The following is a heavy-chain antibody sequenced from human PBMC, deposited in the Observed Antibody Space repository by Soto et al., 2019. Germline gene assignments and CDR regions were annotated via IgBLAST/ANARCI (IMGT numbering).Heavy chain of an antibody. CDR3: ARRASRGYSYGYDYYYGMDV. V-gene: IGHV5-51*01. CDR2: IYPGDSDT. Sequence: PGESLKISCKGSGYSFTSYWIGWVRQMPGKGLEWMGIIYPGDSDTRYSPSFQGQVTISADKSISTAYLQWSSLKASDTAMYYCARRASRGYSYGYDYYYGMDVWGQGTTVTSP. J-gene: IGHJ6*02. CDR1: GYSFTSYW. D-gene: IGHD5-18*01.